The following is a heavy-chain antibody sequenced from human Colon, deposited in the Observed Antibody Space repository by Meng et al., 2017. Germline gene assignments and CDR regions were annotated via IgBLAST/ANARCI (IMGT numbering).Heavy chain of an antibody. V-gene: IGHV1-69*08. CDR3: ARGGSALTIMGSLDP. J-gene: IGHJ5*02. CDR2: IIPAVGSA. CDR1: RGTFSTYH. D-gene: IGHD2-15*01. Sequence: QVPWVQSWGEVKNLVSTVTVSCKASRGTFSTYHFVWVRQAPGQGLEWMGRIIPAVGSAKYAQRFQGRVTITADIATNTAYMELRSLRSDDTAVYYCARGGSALTIMGSLDPWGQGTLVTVSS.